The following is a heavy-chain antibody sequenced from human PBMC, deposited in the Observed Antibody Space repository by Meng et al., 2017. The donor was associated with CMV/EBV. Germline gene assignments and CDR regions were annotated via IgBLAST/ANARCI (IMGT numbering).Heavy chain of an antibody. CDR3: ARGGAARLRGWIDP. Sequence: ASGFTFSDYYISWIRLAPGKGLEWVSYISSSGSTIYYADSVKGRFTISRDNAKNSLYLQMNSLRAEDTAVYYCARGGAARLRGWIDPWGQGTLVTVSS. CDR1: GFTFSDYY. CDR2: ISSSGSTI. D-gene: IGHD6-6*01. V-gene: IGHV3-11*01. J-gene: IGHJ5*02.